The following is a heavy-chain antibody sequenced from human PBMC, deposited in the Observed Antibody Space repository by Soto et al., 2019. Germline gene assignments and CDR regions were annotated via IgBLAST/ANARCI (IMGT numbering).Heavy chain of an antibody. V-gene: IGHV4-39*01. D-gene: IGHD3-22*01. Sequence: SETLSLTCTVSGGSISSSSYYWVLIRQPPGKGLEWIGSIYYSGSTYYNPSLKSRVTISVDTSKNQFSLKLSSVTAADTAVYYCARHLEYSITMIARGGWFDPWGQGTLVTVSS. CDR1: GGSISSSSYY. J-gene: IGHJ5*02. CDR3: ARHLEYSITMIARGGWFDP. CDR2: IYYSGST.